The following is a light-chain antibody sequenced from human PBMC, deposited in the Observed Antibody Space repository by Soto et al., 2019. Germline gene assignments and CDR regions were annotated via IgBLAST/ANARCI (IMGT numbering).Light chain of an antibody. Sequence: DIHMTHSPSTLSGSVGDRVTITCRASQTISSWLAWYQQKPGKAPKLLIYAASSLQSGVPSRLSGSGSGTDFTLTISSLQSEDFAVYYCQQYNNWPWTFGQGTKVDIK. CDR3: QQYNNWPWT. CDR1: QTISSW. CDR2: AAS. J-gene: IGKJ1*01. V-gene: IGKV1-5*01.